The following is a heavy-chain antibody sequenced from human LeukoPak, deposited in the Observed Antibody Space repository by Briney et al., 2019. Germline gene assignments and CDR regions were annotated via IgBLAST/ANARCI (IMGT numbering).Heavy chain of an antibody. D-gene: IGHD1-26*01. Sequence: SETLSLTCSASGASISGGTYYWGWIRQPPGKGLEWIGSIYYTGSTYDNPSLKSRVTISVDTSKNQFSLKLSSVTAADTAVYYCARRGGSGRAFDYWDQGTLVTVSS. CDR2: IYYTGST. J-gene: IGHJ4*02. CDR1: GASISGGTYY. CDR3: ARRGGSGRAFDY. V-gene: IGHV4-39*01.